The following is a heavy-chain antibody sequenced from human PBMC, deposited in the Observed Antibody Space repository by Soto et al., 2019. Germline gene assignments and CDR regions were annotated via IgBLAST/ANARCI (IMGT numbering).Heavy chain of an antibody. V-gene: IGHV3-30*18. CDR2: ISYDGSNK. CDR1: GFTFSSYG. D-gene: IGHD3-3*01. CDR3: AKDVGTIFGSVLGLDV. Sequence: SLRLSCAASGFTFSSYGMHWVRQAPGKGLEWVAVISYDGSNKYYADSVKGRFTISRDNSKNTLYLQMNSLRAEDTAVYYCAKDVGTIFGSVLGLDVWAQGTKVTVSS. J-gene: IGHJ6*02.